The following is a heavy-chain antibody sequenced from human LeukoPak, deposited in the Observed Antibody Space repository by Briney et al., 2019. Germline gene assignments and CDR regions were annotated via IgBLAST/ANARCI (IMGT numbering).Heavy chain of an antibody. J-gene: IGHJ6*04. CDR2: IYYSGST. CDR3: ARHEYSGSYYGDA. D-gene: IGHD1-26*01. CDR1: GGSISSSSYY. V-gene: IGHV4-39*01. Sequence: SETLSLTCTVSGGSISSSSYYWGWIRQPPGKGLEWIGSIYYSGSTYYNPSLKSRVTISVDTSKNQFSLKLSSVTAADTAVYYCARHEYSGSYYGDAWGKGSTVTVSS.